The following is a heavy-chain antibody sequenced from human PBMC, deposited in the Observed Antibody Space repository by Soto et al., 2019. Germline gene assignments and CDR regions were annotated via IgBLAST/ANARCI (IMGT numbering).Heavy chain of an antibody. CDR1: GFTFSTYG. V-gene: IGHV3-33*01. Sequence: QVQLVESGGGVVQPGRSLRLSCAASGFTFSTYGMHWVRQAPGKGPEWVAVIWNNGNRKYYADSVTGRFTISRDNSQNTRYLQMNSLRAEDTAVYYCARAVSTTAVNWFDPWGQGTLVTVSS. CDR2: IWNNGNRK. D-gene: IGHD2-2*01. J-gene: IGHJ5*02. CDR3: ARAVSTTAVNWFDP.